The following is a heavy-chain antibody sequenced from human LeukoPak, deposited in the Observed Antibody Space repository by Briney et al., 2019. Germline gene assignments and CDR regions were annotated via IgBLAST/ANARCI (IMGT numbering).Heavy chain of an antibody. Sequence: GGSLRLSCAASGFTFSSYAMHWVRQAPGKGLEWVAVISYDGSNKYYADSVKGRFTISRDNSKNTLYLQMNSLRAEDTAVYYCAREGYWGQGTLVTVSS. CDR1: GFTFSSYA. V-gene: IGHV3-30-3*01. J-gene: IGHJ4*02. CDR2: ISYDGSNK. CDR3: AREGY.